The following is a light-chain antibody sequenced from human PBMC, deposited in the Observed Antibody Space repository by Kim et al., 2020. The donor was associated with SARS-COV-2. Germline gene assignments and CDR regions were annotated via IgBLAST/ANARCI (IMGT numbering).Light chain of an antibody. CDR1: QTIISW. CDR2: KAS. J-gene: IGKJ1*01. Sequence: SASLGDRVTITCRASQTIISWLAWYQQKPGKPPKLLIYKASSLESGVPSRFTGSGSGTEFTLTISSLQPDDFATYYCQQYNIYLTFGQGTKVDIK. CDR3: QQYNIYLT. V-gene: IGKV1-5*03.